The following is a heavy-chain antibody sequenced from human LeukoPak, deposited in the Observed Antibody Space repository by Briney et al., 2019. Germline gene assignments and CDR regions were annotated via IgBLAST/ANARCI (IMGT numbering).Heavy chain of an antibody. J-gene: IGHJ4*02. CDR3: AIYGDYGGGYFDY. CDR2: IIPIFGTA. V-gene: IGHV1-69*01. CDR1: GGTFSSYA. D-gene: IGHD4-17*01. Sequence: ASVKVSCKASGGTFSSYAISWVRQAPGQGLEWMGGIIPIFGTANYAQKFQGRVTITADESTSTAYMELSRLRSEDTTVYYCAIYGDYGGGYFDYWGQGTLVTVSS.